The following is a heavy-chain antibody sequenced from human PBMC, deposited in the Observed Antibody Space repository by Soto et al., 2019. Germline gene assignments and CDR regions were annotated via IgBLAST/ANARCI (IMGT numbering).Heavy chain of an antibody. CDR2: INHSGST. J-gene: IGHJ4*02. CDR1: GGSFSGYY. V-gene: IGHV4-34*01. Sequence: KSSETLSLTCAVYGGSFSGYYWSWIRQPPGKGLEWIGEINHSGSTNYNPSLKSRVTISVDTSKNQFSLELSSLRSEDTAVYYCAAESGSYSLDYWGQGTQVTVSS. D-gene: IGHD1-26*01. CDR3: AAESGSYSLDY.